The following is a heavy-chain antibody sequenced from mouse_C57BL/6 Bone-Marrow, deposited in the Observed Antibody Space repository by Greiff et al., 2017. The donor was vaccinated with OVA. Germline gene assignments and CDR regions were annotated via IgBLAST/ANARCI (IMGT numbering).Heavy chain of an antibody. J-gene: IGHJ3*01. CDR1: GYTFTNYW. CDR2: IYPGGGYT. Sequence: VQRVESGAELVRPGTSVKMSCKASGYTFTNYWIGWAKQRPGHGLEWIGDIYPGGGYTNYNEKFKGKATLTADKSSSTAYMQFSSLTSEDSAIYYCARSDYEGGWFAYWGQGTLVTVSA. CDR3: ARSDYEGGWFAY. V-gene: IGHV1-63*01. D-gene: IGHD2-4*01.